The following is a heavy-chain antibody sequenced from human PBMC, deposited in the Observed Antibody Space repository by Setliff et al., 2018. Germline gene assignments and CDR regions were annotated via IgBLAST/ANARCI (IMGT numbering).Heavy chain of an antibody. D-gene: IGHD3-10*01. J-gene: IGHJ4*02. CDR3: AASRAYTGAVEEWFLPKTFDF. V-gene: IGHV4-4*07. Sequence: ETLSLTCTVSGDSISNYYWNWIRQPAGKGLEWIGRIYVTESTKYNPSLKSRVTLSIDTSKNQFSLKLSPVTAADAALYYCAASRAYTGAVEEWFLPKTFDFWGQGSPVTV. CDR2: IYVTEST. CDR1: GDSISNYY.